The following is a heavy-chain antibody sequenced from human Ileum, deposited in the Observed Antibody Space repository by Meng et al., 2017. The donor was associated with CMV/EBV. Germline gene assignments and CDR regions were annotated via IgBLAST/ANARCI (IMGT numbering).Heavy chain of an antibody. CDR3: AKVLWAGQYYYYYYGMDV. Sequence: GESLKISCAASGFTFSGFAMTWVRQAPGQGLEWVSLIDGGTVHNTRYADPVKGRFTISSDDSKNTLYLEMNSLRADDTAVYYCAKVLWAGQYYYYYYGMDVWGQGTTVTVSS. V-gene: IGHV3-23*01. J-gene: IGHJ6*02. D-gene: IGHD3-10*01. CDR1: GFTFSGFA. CDR2: IDGGTVHNT.